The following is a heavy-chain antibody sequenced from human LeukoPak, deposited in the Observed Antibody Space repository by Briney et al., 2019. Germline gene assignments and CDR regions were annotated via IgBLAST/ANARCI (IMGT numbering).Heavy chain of an antibody. CDR3: ARAPAGGYYDSSGYSDY. D-gene: IGHD3-22*01. CDR2: IYYSGST. Sequence: SETLSLTCTVSGGSISSGGYYWSWIRQHPGKGLEWIGYIYYSGSTYYNPSLKSRVTISVDTSKNQFSLKLSSVTAADTAVYYCARAPAGGYYDSSGYSDYWGQGTLVTVSS. CDR1: GGSISSGGYY. J-gene: IGHJ4*02. V-gene: IGHV4-31*03.